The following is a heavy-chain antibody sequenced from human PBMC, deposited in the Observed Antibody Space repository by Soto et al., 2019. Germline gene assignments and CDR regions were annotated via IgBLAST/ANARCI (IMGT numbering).Heavy chain of an antibody. Sequence: QVQLVQSGAEVKKPGASVKVSCKSSGGTYSPYTINCVRQAPGQGLEWMGRIIPFLGLTNYGLKFQARVTITADKATNTAYMELRGLRFEDTAVYYCARDWESSVSTWSFGGFWGRGTLVTVSS. CDR2: IIPFLGLT. CDR1: GGTYSPYT. CDR3: ARDWESSVSTWSFGGF. D-gene: IGHD3-16*01. J-gene: IGHJ4*02. V-gene: IGHV1-69*08.